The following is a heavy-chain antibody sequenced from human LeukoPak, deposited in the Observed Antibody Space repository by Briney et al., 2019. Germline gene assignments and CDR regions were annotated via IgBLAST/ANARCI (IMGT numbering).Heavy chain of an antibody. D-gene: IGHD1-26*01. V-gene: IGHV4-59*08. CDR3: ARHGRGSSRTIDY. J-gene: IGHJ4*02. CDR1: GGSISSYY. CDR2: IYDSGST. Sequence: SETLSLTCTVSGGSISSYYWSWIRQPPGKGLEWIGYIYDSGSTNYNPSHKSRVTISVDTSKNQFSLKLTSVTAADTAVYYCARHGRGSSRTIDYWGQGTLVTVSS.